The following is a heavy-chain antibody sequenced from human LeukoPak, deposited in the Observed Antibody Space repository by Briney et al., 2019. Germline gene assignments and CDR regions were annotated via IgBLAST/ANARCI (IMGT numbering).Heavy chain of an antibody. CDR1: GFTFSSYA. CDR3: AKVQSDY. CDR2: ISGSGGST. V-gene: IGHV3-23*01. J-gene: IGHJ4*02. Sequence: GGSLRLSCAASGFTFSSYAMSWVRQAPGKGREWGSDISGSGGSTYYADSLKGRFTTSNDNSKTTLYLQMNSLRAEDTAVYYCAKVQSDYWGQGTLVTVSA.